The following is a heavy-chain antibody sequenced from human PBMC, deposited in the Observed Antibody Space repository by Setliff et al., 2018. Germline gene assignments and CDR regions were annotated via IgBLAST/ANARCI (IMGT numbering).Heavy chain of an antibody. CDR2: INTNTGNP. V-gene: IGHV7-4-1*02. CDR3: ARVSITMVRGVIISYYYYGMDV. D-gene: IGHD3-10*01. CDR1: GYTFTSYA. J-gene: IGHJ6*02. Sequence: GASVKVSCKASGYTFTSYAMNWVRQAPGQGLEWMGRINTNTGNPTYAQGFTGRFVFSLDTSVSTAYLQISSLKAEDTAVYYCARVSITMVRGVIISYYYYGMDVWGQGTTVTVSS.